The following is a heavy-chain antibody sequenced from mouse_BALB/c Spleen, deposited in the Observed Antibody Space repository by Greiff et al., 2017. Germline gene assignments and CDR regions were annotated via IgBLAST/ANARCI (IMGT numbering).Heavy chain of an antibody. CDR3: ARANAMDY. CDR1: GYSITSDYA. CDR2: ISYSGST. J-gene: IGHJ4*01. V-gene: IGHV3-2*02. Sequence: EVQRVESGPGLVKPSQSLSLTCTVTGYSITSDYAWNWIRQFPGNKLEWMGYISYSGSTSYNPSLKSRISITRDTSKNQFFLQLNSVTTEDTATYYCARANAMDYWGQGTSVTVSS.